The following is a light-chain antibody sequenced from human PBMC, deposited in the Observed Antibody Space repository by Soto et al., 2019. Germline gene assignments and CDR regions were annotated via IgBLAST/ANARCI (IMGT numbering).Light chain of an antibody. CDR3: CSYEGRYTSV. Sequence: QSALTQPRSVSGSPGQSVTISCTGTSSDVGGYNYVSWYQQHPGKAPKLMIYDVSKRPSGVPDRFSGSKSGNTASLTISGLQAEDEADYYCCSYEGRYTSVFGTGTKVTV. CDR2: DVS. CDR1: SSDVGGYNY. J-gene: IGLJ1*01. V-gene: IGLV2-11*01.